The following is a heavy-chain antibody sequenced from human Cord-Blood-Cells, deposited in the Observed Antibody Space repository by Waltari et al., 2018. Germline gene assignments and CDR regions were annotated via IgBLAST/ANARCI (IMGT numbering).Heavy chain of an antibody. CDR1: GGSISSGGYS. D-gene: IGHD2-2*02. V-gene: IGHV4-30-2*01. CDR3: ARAVESYCNSTSCYTYYFDY. CDR2: IYHSGST. J-gene: IGHJ4*02. Sequence: QLQLQESGSGLVKPSQTLSLTCAVSGGSISSGGYSWSWIRQPPGKGLEWIGYIYHSGSTYYNPSLKSRVTISVDRSKNQFSLKLSSVTAADTAVYYCARAVESYCNSTSCYTYYFDYWGQGTLVTVSS.